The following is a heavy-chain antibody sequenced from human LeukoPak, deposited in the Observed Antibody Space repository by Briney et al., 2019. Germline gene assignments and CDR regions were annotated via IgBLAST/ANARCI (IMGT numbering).Heavy chain of an antibody. CDR1: GVTFSRSW. CDR2: IYSDATTT. Sequence: GGSLTLSCAASGVTFSRSWMHWLRQVPGKGLVWVSEIYSDATTTAYADSVKGRFIISRDNAKNTLYLQMNSLRPEDTAVYYCACLYGGSTFFDYWGQGNLVTVSS. V-gene: IGHV3-74*01. J-gene: IGHJ4*02. CDR3: ACLYGGSTFFDY. D-gene: IGHD4-23*01.